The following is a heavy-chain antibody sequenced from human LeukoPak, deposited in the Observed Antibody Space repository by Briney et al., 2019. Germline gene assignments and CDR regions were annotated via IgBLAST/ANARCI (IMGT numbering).Heavy chain of an antibody. D-gene: IGHD5-12*01. V-gene: IGHV3-9*01. J-gene: IGHJ4*02. CDR1: GFTFDDYA. Sequence: GGSLRLSCAASGFTFDDYAMHWVRQAPGKGLEWVPSIGWNSGTIGYADSVRGRFTISRDNAKNSLYLQMNSLRAEDTALYYCAKDIAYSGYDYFDYWGQGTLVTVSS. CDR2: IGWNSGTI. CDR3: AKDIAYSGYDYFDY.